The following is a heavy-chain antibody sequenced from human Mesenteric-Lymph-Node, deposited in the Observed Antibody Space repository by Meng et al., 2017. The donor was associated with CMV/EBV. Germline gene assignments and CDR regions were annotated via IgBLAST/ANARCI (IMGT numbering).Heavy chain of an antibody. J-gene: IGHJ6*02. Sequence: ASVKVSCKASGYTLTSYGISWVRQAPGQGLEWMGWISGYNGNTNYAQKLQGRVTLTTDTSTNTAYMELRSLRSDDTAVYYCARDDTYRYYYAMDVWGQGTTVTVS. CDR2: ISGYNGNT. D-gene: IGHD3-16*02. CDR3: ARDDTYRYYYAMDV. V-gene: IGHV1-18*01. CDR1: GYTLTSYG.